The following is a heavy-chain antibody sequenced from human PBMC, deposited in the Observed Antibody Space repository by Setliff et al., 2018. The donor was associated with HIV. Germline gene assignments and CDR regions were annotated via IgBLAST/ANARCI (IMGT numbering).Heavy chain of an antibody. D-gene: IGHD4-17*01. CDR1: GGSLSNYY. Sequence: KPSETLSLTCTVAGGSLSNYYWSWIRQSPGKGPEWIGYIYASRSTNHNPSLKSRVTISPDTSKNQFSLKLSSVTAADTAVYFCARGIGLRPFDAWGQGTLVTVSS. J-gene: IGHJ4*02. V-gene: IGHV4-4*09. CDR3: ARGIGLRPFDA. CDR2: IYASRST.